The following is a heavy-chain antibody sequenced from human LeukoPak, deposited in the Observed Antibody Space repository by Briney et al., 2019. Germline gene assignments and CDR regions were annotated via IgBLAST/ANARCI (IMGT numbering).Heavy chain of an antibody. J-gene: IGHJ4*02. V-gene: IGHV3-33*01. CDR1: GFIFTNSG. Sequence: PGGSLRLSCAASGFIFTNSGMHWVRQAPGKGLEWMTVIYTDGSTKYYADSVKGRFTISRDNSQNTLYLQMNSLRADDTAVYYCARNSGGRRYYFTDWGQGTLVTVSS. CDR3: ARNSGGRRYYFTD. CDR2: IYTDGSTK. D-gene: IGHD3-10*01.